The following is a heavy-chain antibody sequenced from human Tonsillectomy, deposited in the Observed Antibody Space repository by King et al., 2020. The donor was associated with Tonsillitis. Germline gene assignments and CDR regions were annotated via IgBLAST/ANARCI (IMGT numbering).Heavy chain of an antibody. Sequence: VQLVKSGGGLVQPGRSLRLSCAASGFTFDEYAMHWVRQVPGKGLEWVSGISWNSGSIGYADSVKGRFIISRDNAKNSLYLQINSLRAEDTALYYCAKDIQAYSFGYYFDYWGQGTLVTVSS. CDR3: AKDIQAYSFGYYFDY. CDR1: GFTFDEYA. V-gene: IGHV3-9*01. J-gene: IGHJ4*02. D-gene: IGHD5-18*01. CDR2: ISWNSGSI.